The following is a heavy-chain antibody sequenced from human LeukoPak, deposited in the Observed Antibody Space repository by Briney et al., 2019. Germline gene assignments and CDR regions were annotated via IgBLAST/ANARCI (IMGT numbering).Heavy chain of an antibody. J-gene: IGHJ4*02. V-gene: IGHV3-74*01. Sequence: AGGSLRLSCAASGFTFITYWMHWVRQAPGKGLVWVSSIKSDGSSTSYADSVKGRFTISRDNAKNTLYLQMNSLIAEDTAVYYCARDRASHFDFWGQGTLVTVSS. D-gene: IGHD2-2*01. CDR2: IKSDGSST. CDR3: ARDRASHFDF. CDR1: GFTFITYW.